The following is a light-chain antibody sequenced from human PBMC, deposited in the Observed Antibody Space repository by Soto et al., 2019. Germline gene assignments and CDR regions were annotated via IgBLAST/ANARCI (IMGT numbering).Light chain of an antibody. CDR2: GVS. Sequence: EIVMTQSPVTLSVSPGERATLSCRASQSVRSTYLAWYQQKPGQAPRLLIFGVSNRAAGIPARFSGSGSGTEFTLTISSLQSEDFEVYYCQQYGDWPLTLGGGTKVDIK. J-gene: IGKJ4*01. V-gene: IGKV3-15*01. CDR3: QQYGDWPLT. CDR1: QSVRSTY.